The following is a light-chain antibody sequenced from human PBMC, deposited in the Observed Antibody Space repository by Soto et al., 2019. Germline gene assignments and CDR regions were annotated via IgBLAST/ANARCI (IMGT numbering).Light chain of an antibody. Sequence: EVVLTQSPDTLSLPPGERATLSCRASQSISSYLAWYQQKPGQAPRLLIHDASSRATGIPDRFSGSGSGTDFTLTISRLEPEDFAVYYCQQYGGSPRTFGQGTKVDI. CDR1: QSISSY. CDR2: DAS. CDR3: QQYGGSPRT. V-gene: IGKV3-20*01. J-gene: IGKJ1*01.